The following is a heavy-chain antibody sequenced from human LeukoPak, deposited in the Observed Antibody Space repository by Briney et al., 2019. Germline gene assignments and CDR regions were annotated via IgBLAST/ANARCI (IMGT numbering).Heavy chain of an antibody. CDR3: ARGVLLATYYFDY. CDR2: IYYSGST. V-gene: IGHV4-59*01. CDR1: GVSISGYY. D-gene: IGHD3-10*01. J-gene: IGHJ4*02. Sequence: SETLCLTCTASGVSISGYYWSWIRQPPGKGLEWIGYIYYSGSTKCNPSLKSRVTISVDTSKNQFSLKLSSLTAADTAVYYCARGVLLATYYFDYWGQGTLVTVSS.